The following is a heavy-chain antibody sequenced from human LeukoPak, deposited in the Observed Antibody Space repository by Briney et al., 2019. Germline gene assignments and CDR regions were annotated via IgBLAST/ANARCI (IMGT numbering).Heavy chain of an antibody. Sequence: GGSLRLSCAASRFTLSNYWMSWVRQAPGKGLEWVANIKQDGSETYYVDSVKGRFTIYRDNAKISLSLQMNSLRAEDTAVYYCARQRGSGCLDYWGQGTLVTVSS. CDR2: IKQDGSET. V-gene: IGHV3-7*01. J-gene: IGHJ4*02. CDR1: RFTLSNYW. D-gene: IGHD6-19*01. CDR3: ARQRGSGCLDY.